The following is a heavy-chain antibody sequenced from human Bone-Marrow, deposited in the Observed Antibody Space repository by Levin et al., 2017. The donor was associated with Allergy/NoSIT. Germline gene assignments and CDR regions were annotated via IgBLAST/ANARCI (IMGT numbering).Heavy chain of an antibody. Sequence: GESLKISCAASGFPFNSYAMSWVRQVPGKGLEWVSGLSAGGDGTNYADSVKGRFTLSRDNSKNTLYLQLSSLRADDTAVYYVAKDRGGYSYGHGFDYWGQGTLVTVSS. CDR1: GFPFNSYA. CDR3: AKDRGGYSYGHGFDY. D-gene: IGHD5-18*01. J-gene: IGHJ4*02. V-gene: IGHV3-23*01. CDR2: LSAGGDGT.